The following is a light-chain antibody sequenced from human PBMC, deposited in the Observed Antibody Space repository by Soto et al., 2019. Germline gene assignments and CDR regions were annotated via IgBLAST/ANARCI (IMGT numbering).Light chain of an antibody. V-gene: IGLV2-14*01. Sequence: QSALTQPASVSGSPGQSITISCTGTSSDVGGYNYVSWYQQYPGKAPKLMIYEVSNRPSGVSNRFSGFKSGNTASLTISGLQTEDEADYYCSSYTRSATWVFGGGTQLTVL. J-gene: IGLJ3*02. CDR1: SSDVGGYNY. CDR3: SSYTRSATWV. CDR2: EVS.